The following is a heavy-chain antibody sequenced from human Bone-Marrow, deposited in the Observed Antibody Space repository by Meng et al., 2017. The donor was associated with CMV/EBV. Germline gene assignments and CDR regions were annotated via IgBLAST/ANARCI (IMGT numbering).Heavy chain of an antibody. D-gene: IGHD6-13*01. CDR1: GPTFTGYY. V-gene: IGHV1-2*02. Sequence: ASVKVSCKASGPTFTGYYLHWVRQAPGQGLQWLGWVSPNTGATQYAENFQGRVTFSRDTSTTTAYMELTSLTSDDTAVYYCARSTWYDYFDPWGQGTLVTVPS. CDR2: VSPNTGAT. CDR3: ARSTWYDYFDP. J-gene: IGHJ5*02.